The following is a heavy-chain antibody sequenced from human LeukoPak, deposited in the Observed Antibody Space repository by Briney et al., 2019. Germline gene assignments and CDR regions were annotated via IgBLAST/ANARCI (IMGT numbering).Heavy chain of an antibody. CDR1: GFTFSTYW. CDR3: ARDSAGNDY. J-gene: IGHJ4*02. D-gene: IGHD6-13*01. V-gene: IGHV3-7*01. Sequence: GGSLRLSCAASGFTFSTYWMSWVRQAPGKGLEWVANIKQDGSKKYYVDSVKGRFTISRDNAKNSLYLQMNSLRAEDTAMYYCARDSAGNDYWGQGTLVTVSS. CDR2: IKQDGSKK.